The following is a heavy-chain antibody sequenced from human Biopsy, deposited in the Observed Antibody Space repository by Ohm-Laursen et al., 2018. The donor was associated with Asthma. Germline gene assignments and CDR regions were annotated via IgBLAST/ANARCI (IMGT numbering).Heavy chain of an antibody. V-gene: IGHV3-30*03. CDR3: ASQSSGPDFWSGYYYFDY. J-gene: IGHJ4*02. CDR1: GFTFSSYG. Sequence: SLRLSCAASGFTFSSYGMHWVRQAPGKGLEWVAVISYDGSNKYYADSVKGRFTISRDNSKNTLYLQMNSLRAEDTAVYYCASQSSGPDFWSGYYYFDYWGQGTLVTVAS. D-gene: IGHD3-3*01. CDR2: ISYDGSNK.